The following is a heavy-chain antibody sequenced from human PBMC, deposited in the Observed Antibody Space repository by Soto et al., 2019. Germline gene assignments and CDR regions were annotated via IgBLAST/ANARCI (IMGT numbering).Heavy chain of an antibody. Sequence: ASETLSLTCAVYGGSFSGYYWSWIRQPPGKGLEWIGEINHSGSTNYNPSLKSRVTVSVDTSKNQFSLKLSSVTAADTAVYYCARGSGWRYYYYYGMDVWGQGTTVTVSS. CDR2: INHSGST. CDR1: GGSFSGYY. CDR3: ARGSGWRYYYYYGMDV. J-gene: IGHJ6*02. V-gene: IGHV4-34*01. D-gene: IGHD6-19*01.